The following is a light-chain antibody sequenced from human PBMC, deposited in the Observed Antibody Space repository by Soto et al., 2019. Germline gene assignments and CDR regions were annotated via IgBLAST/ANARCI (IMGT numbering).Light chain of an antibody. J-gene: IGLJ1*01. V-gene: IGLV1-40*01. CDR3: QSYDSSLSGSYV. CDR2: GNS. Sequence: QSVLTQPPSVSGAPGQRVTISCTGSSSNIGAGYDVHWYQQLPGTAPKLLIYGNSNRPSGVPDRFSGSKSGTSASLAITWLQAEDEADYYCQSYDSSLSGSYVFGTGTNLTVL. CDR1: SSNIGAGYD.